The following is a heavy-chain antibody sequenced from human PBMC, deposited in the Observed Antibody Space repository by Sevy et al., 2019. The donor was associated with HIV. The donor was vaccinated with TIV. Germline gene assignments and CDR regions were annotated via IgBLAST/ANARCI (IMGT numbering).Heavy chain of an antibody. CDR2: IKQDGSEK. CDR1: GFTFSGYW. D-gene: IGHD1-1*01. Sequence: GGSLRLSCAASGFTFSGYWMSWVRQAPGKGLEWVASIKQDGSEKNYVDSVKGRFTISRYNTKNSLLLQMSSLRAEDTAVYHCVRGQGNFRHWGQGTLVTVSS. V-gene: IGHV3-7*01. J-gene: IGHJ4*02. CDR3: VRGQGNFRH.